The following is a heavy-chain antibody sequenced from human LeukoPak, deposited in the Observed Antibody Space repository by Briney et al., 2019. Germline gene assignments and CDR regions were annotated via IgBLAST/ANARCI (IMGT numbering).Heavy chain of an antibody. CDR2: ISYVGTNN. V-gene: IGHV3-30*04. Sequence: GGSLRLPCAASGFTFCRFAMHVVRQAPGKGVEGVAVISYVGTNNSYAASGKGASPISRDNSKNTLYLQMNSLRAEGTAVYYCARESSWRFSYYFDCWGQGSLVTV. D-gene: IGHD6-13*01. CDR1: GFTFCRFA. CDR3: ARESSWRFSYYFDC. J-gene: IGHJ4*02.